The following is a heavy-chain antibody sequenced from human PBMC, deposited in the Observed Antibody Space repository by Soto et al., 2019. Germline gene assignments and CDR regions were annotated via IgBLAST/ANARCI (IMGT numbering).Heavy chain of an antibody. CDR2: IYHSGST. D-gene: IGHD2-2*01. Sequence: SETLSLTCAVSGGSISSGGYSWSWIRQPPGKGLEWIGYIYHSGSTYYNPSLKSRVTISVDGSKNQFSLKLSSVTAADTAVYYCARGGVVPAAIPYWGQETLVTVSS. CDR3: ARGGVVPAAIPY. CDR1: GGSISSGGYS. J-gene: IGHJ4*02. V-gene: IGHV4-30-2*01.